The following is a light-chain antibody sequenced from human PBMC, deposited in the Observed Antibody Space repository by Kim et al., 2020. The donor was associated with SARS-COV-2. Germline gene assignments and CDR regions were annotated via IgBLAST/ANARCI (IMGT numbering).Light chain of an antibody. CDR1: RDISNY. V-gene: IGKV1-33*01. CDR3: QQYEDLPYT. Sequence: SASVGNGVNITCQASRDISNYLNWYQQKPGRAPNLLIYDASNLHTGVSSRFSGTGSGTEFTFTINSLQPEDVATYFCQQYEDLPYTFGQGTKLEI. CDR2: DAS. J-gene: IGKJ2*01.